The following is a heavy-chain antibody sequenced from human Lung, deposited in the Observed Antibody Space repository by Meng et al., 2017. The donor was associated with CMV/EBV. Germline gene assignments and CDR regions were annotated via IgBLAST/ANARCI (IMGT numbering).Heavy chain of an antibody. CDR3: AKDLAAAGQLYYYYGLDV. J-gene: IGHJ6*02. CDR1: GFTFDDYT. D-gene: IGHD6-13*01. V-gene: IGHV3-43*01. Sequence: GGSLRLXXAASGFTFDDYTMHGVRQAPGKGLEWVSLISWDGGSTYYADSVKGRFTISRNNSKNSLYLQMNSLRTEDTALYYCAKDLAAAGQLYYYYGLDVWGQGTRVTVSS. CDR2: ISWDGGST.